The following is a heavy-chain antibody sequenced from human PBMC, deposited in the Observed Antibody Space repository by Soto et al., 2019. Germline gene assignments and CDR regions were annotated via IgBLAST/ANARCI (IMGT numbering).Heavy chain of an antibody. CDR3: ASTRGSSYDY. V-gene: IGHV3-53*02. Sequence: EVQLVETGGGLIQPGGSLRLSCAASGFTVSGNYMSWVRQAPGKGLGGVSVIYNGGGTYYADSVKGRFTISRDNSKNTLYLQMNSLRAEDTAVYYCASTRGSSYDYWGQGTLVTVSS. CDR1: GFTVSGNY. D-gene: IGHD6-6*01. J-gene: IGHJ4*02. CDR2: IYNGGGT.